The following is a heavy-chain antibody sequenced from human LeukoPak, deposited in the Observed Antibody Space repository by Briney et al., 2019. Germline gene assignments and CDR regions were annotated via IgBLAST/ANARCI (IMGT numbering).Heavy chain of an antibody. CDR1: GFTFSSYG. CDR2: IWYDGSNK. V-gene: IGHV3-33*01. Sequence: PGRSLRLSCAASGFTFSSYGMHWVRQAPGKGLEWVAVIWYDGSNKYYADSVKGRFTISRDNSKNTLYLQMNSLRAEDTAVYYCARAPKRYYYYGMDVWGQGTTVTVSS. CDR3: ARAPKRYYYYGMDV. J-gene: IGHJ6*02.